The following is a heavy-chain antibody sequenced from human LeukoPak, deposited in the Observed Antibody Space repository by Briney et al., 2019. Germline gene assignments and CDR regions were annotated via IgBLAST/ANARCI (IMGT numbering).Heavy chain of an antibody. CDR1: GFTFSNYG. CDR2: IKQDGSEK. V-gene: IGHV3-7*01. D-gene: IGHD6-6*01. J-gene: IGHJ6*03. Sequence: GGSLRLSCAASGFTFSNYGMSWVRQAPGKGLEWVANIKQDGSEKHYVDSVKGRFTISRDNAKNSLYLQMNSLRAEDTAVYFCSRAEYSPGYYSYDYYYMDVWGKGTTVTVSS. CDR3: SRAEYSPGYYSYDYYYMDV.